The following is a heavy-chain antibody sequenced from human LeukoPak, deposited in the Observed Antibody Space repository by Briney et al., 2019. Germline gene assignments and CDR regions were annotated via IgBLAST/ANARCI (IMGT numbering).Heavy chain of an antibody. D-gene: IGHD6-13*01. CDR2: IYYSGST. J-gene: IGHJ4*02. CDR3: ARALTTAGTGFDY. V-gene: IGHV4-59*08. CDR1: GGSISSYY. Sequence: SETLSLTCTVSGGSISSYYWSWIRQPPGKGLEWIGSIYYSGSTYYNPSLKSRVTISVDTSKNQFSLKLNSVTAADTAVYYCARALTTAGTGFDYWGQGTLVTVSS.